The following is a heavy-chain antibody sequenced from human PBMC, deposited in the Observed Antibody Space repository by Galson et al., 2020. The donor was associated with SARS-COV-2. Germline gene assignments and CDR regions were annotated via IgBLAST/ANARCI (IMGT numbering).Heavy chain of an antibody. D-gene: IGHD1-1*01. CDR3: ARTSGGTDAFDI. CDR2: IYYSGST. Sequence: SETLSLTCTVSGGSISRGGYYWSWIRQHPGKALEWIRYIYYSGSTYYNPSLKSRVTISVDTSKNQFSLKLSSVTAADTAVYYCARTSGGTDAFDIWGQGTMVTVSS. V-gene: IGHV4-31*03. J-gene: IGHJ3*02. CDR1: GGSISRGGYY.